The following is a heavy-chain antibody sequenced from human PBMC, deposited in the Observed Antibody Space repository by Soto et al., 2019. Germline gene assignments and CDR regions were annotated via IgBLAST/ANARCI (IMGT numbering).Heavy chain of an antibody. D-gene: IGHD2-15*01. V-gene: IGHV3-23*01. Sequence: EVQLLESGGGLVQPGESLRLSCAFSGFIFGNYMMTWVRQAPGKGLEWVSTIRDGGESTYYADSVKGRFTISRDNSKNTLYVQMDSLGVEDTAVYYCAPHVHCSGGSCHYDAFDIRGQGTMVIVSS. CDR3: APHVHCSGGSCHYDAFDI. CDR2: IRDGGEST. J-gene: IGHJ3*02. CDR1: GFIFGNYM.